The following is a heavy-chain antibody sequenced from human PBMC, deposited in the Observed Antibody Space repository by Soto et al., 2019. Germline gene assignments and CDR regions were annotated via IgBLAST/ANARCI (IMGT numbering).Heavy chain of an antibody. Sequence: EVQLLESGGGLVQPGGSLRLSCAASGFTFSSYAMSWVRQAPGKGLEWVSAISGSGGSTYYADSVKGRFTISRDNSKNTLYRQMNSLRAEDTAVYYCAKDENYDILTGYLAPPDYWGQGTLVTVSS. D-gene: IGHD3-9*01. CDR2: ISGSGGST. CDR3: AKDENYDILTGYLAPPDY. J-gene: IGHJ4*02. V-gene: IGHV3-23*01. CDR1: GFTFSSYA.